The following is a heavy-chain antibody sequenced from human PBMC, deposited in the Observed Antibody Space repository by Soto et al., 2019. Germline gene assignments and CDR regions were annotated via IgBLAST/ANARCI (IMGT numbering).Heavy chain of an antibody. J-gene: IGHJ6*02. V-gene: IGHV1-69*06. CDR3: AAGVRRYYDFWSGYYTNGMDV. D-gene: IGHD3-3*01. CDR2: IIPIFGTA. Sequence: ASVKVSCKASGGTFSSYAISWVRQAPGQGLEWMGGIIPIFGTANYAQKFQGRVTITADKSTSTAYMELSSLRSEDTAVYYCAAGVRRYYDFWSGYYTNGMDVWGQGTTVTVSS. CDR1: GGTFSSYA.